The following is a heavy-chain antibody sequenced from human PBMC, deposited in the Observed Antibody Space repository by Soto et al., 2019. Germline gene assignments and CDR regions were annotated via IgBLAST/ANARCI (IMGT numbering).Heavy chain of an antibody. J-gene: IGHJ6*02. CDR3: ARLATGRSGYYYGMDV. CDR2: IIPTFGTA. CDR1: GVTFSSYA. V-gene: IGHV1-69*06. Sequence: QVQLVQSGAEVKKPGSSVKVSCKASGVTFSSYAISWVRQAPGQGLEWMGGIIPTFGTANYAQKFQGRVTITADKSTSTAYMELSSLRSEDMAVYYCARLATGRSGYYYGMDVWGQGTTFTVSS. D-gene: IGHD5-12*01.